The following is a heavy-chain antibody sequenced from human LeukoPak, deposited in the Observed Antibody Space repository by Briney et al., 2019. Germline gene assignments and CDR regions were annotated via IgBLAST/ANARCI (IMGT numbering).Heavy chain of an antibody. Sequence: PSQTLSLTCTVSGGSIRRVRYYWSWIRQHPGKGLEWIGYIYYSGSTYYNPSLKSRVTMSVDTSENQFSLKLSSVTAADTAVYYCATTVGSYFDYWSQGTLVTVSS. CDR3: ATTVGSYFDY. D-gene: IGHD3-16*01. V-gene: IGHV4-31*03. CDR2: IYYSGST. CDR1: GGSIRRVRYY. J-gene: IGHJ4*02.